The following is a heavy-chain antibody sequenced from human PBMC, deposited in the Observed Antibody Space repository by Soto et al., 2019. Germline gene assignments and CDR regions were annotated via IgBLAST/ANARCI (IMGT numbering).Heavy chain of an antibody. Sequence: QVQLVESGGGVVQPGRSLRLSCAASGFTFSSYAIHWVRQAPGKGLEWVAVISYDGSNKYYSDSVKGRFTISRDNSKNTLYLQMNSLGAEDPDVYYCARDTRSSTVGTLSGGPREGEAFDIWGQGTMVTVSS. D-gene: IGHD3-16*01. CDR2: ISYDGSNK. CDR3: ARDTRSSTVGTLSGGPREGEAFDI. CDR1: GFTFSSYA. J-gene: IGHJ3*02. V-gene: IGHV3-30-3*01.